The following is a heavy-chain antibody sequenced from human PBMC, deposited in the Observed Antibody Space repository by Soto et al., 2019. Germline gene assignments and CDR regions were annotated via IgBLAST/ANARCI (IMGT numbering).Heavy chain of an antibody. CDR3: ARHAKQRKYDAFDI. D-gene: IGHD6-25*01. J-gene: IGHJ3*02. CDR2: IYHSGSA. Sequence: SETLSLTCTVSGGSISDYYWSWIRQPPGKGLEWIGHIYHSGSANYNPSLKSRVTISVDTSKDQFSLKLSSVTAADTAVYYCARHAKQRKYDAFDIWGQGTMVTVSS. CDR1: GGSISDYY. V-gene: IGHV4-59*08.